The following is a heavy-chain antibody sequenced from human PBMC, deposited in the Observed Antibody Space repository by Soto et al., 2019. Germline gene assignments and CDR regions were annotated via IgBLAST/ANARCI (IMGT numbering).Heavy chain of an antibody. CDR1: GGCIGSSSYN. CDR2: IYYSGST. V-gene: IGHV4-39*01. CDR3: ARAPYYYDSSGYLKVPDAFDI. J-gene: IGHJ3*02. D-gene: IGHD3-22*01. Sequence: WETLSLTITVSGGCIGSSSYNWGLIRKPPGKVLEWIGSIYYSGSTYYNPSLKSRVTISVDTSKNQFSLKLSSVTAADTAVYYCARAPYYYDSSGYLKVPDAFDIWGQGTMVT.